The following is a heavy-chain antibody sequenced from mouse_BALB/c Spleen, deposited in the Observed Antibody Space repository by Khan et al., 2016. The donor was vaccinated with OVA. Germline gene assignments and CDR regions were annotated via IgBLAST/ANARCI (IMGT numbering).Heavy chain of an antibody. D-gene: IGHD2-1*01. V-gene: IGHV3-2*02. J-gene: IGHJ2*01. CDR3: AISYGNYLDY. Sequence: EVKLEVSGPGLVKPSQSLSLTCTVTGYSITSDYAWNWIRQFPGNKLEWMGYISYSGSTSYNPSLKSRISITRDTSKHQFFLQLNSVTTEDTATYYCAISYGNYLDYWGQGTTLTVSS. CDR2: ISYSGST. CDR1: GYSITSDYA.